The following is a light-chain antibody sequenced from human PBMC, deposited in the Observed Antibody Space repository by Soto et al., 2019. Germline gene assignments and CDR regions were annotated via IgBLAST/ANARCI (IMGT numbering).Light chain of an antibody. V-gene: IGLV2-8*01. CDR2: EVT. Sequence: QSVLTQPPSASGSPGQSVTISCTGTSSDVGAYNYVSWYQQHAGKAPKLVIYEVTKRPSGVPDRFSGSKSANTASLTVSGLQDEDEADYYCSSFASSNTWVFGGGTKLTVL. CDR1: SSDVGAYNY. J-gene: IGLJ3*02. CDR3: SSFASSNTWV.